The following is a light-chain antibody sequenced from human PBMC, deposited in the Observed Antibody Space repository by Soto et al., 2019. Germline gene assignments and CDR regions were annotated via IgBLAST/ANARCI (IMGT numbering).Light chain of an antibody. CDR3: QQYGSSPLFT. CDR2: GAS. CDR1: QSVSSSY. V-gene: IGKV3-20*01. J-gene: IGKJ3*01. Sequence: EIVLTQSPGTLSLSPGERATLSCRASQSVSSSYLAWYQQKPTQAPRLLIYGASSRATGIPDRFSGSGSGTDLTLTIRRLEPEDFAVYYCQQYGSSPLFTFGPGTKVDIK.